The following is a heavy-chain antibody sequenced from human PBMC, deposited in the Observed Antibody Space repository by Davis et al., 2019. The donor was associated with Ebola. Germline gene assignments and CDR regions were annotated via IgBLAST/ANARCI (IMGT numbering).Heavy chain of an antibody. CDR1: GYTFTAYF. CDR3: ARDGQQQLLVDTWFDP. CDR2: INPKSGAT. V-gene: IGHV1-2*06. D-gene: IGHD6-13*01. J-gene: IGHJ5*02. Sequence: ASVKVSCKASGYTFTAYFIHWVRQAPGQGLEWMGRINPKSGATKYPQKFQGRDTMTRDSSINTAYMELGRLRSDDTAVYYCARDGQQQLLVDTWFDPWGQGTLVTVSS.